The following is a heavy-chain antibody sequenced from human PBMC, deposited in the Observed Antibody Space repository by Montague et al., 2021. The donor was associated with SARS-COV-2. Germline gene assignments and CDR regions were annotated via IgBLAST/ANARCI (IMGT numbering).Heavy chain of an antibody. CDR3: ARGRYSSGWYGQLNWFDP. V-gene: IGHV4-34*01. D-gene: IGHD6-19*01. CDR2: INHSGST. J-gene: IGHJ5*02. CDR1: GGSFSGYY. Sequence: SETLSLTCAVYGGSFSGYYWSWIRQPPGKRLEWIGEINHSGSTNYNPSLKSRVTISVDTSKNQFSLKLSSVTAADTAVYYCARGRYSSGWYGQLNWFDPWGQGTLVTVSS.